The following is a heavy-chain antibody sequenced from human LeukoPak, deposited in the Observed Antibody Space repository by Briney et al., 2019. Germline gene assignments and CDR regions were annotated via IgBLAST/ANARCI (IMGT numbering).Heavy chain of an antibody. V-gene: IGHV4-34*01. Sequence: PGGSLRLSCAASGFTFSSYAMSWIRQPPGKGLEWIGEINHSGSTNYNPSLKSRVTISVDTSKNQFSLKLSSVTAADTAVYYCARGRPIYLVVRHFDYWGQGTLVTVSS. CDR2: INHSGST. CDR3: ARGRPIYLVVRHFDY. CDR1: GFTFSSYA. D-gene: IGHD3-10*02. J-gene: IGHJ4*02.